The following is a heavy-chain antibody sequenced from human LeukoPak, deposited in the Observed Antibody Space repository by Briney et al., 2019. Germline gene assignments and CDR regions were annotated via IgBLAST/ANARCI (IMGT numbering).Heavy chain of an antibody. CDR1: GFTFSSYV. J-gene: IGHJ4*02. Sequence: GRPLRLSCAASGFTFSSYVMHWLRQAPGKGLEGVAVISYDGSNKYYADSVKGRFTISRDNSKNTLYLQMNSLRAEDTAVYYCAKDLAAAAGSPDYRGQGTLVTVSS. CDR2: ISYDGSNK. CDR3: AKDLAAAAGSPDY. D-gene: IGHD6-13*01. V-gene: IGHV3-30*18.